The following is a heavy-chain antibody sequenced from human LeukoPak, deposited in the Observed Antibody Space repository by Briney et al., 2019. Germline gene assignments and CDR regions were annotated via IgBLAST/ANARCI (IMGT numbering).Heavy chain of an antibody. CDR3: ARDEVYYDSSGYYYGYFDY. CDR1: GFTASSNY. Sequence: GGSLRLSCAASGFTASSNYMRWVRQAPGKGLEWVSVIYSGGSTYYADSVKGRFTISRDNSKNTLYLQMNSLRAEDTAVYYCARDEVYYDSSGYYYGYFDYWGQGTLVTVSS. D-gene: IGHD3-22*01. V-gene: IGHV3-53*01. CDR2: IYSGGST. J-gene: IGHJ4*02.